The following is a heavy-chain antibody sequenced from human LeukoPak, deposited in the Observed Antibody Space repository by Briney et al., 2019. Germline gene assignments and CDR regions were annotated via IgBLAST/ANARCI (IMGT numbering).Heavy chain of an antibody. CDR3: ARGDIVATHFDY. Sequence: ASETLCLTCTVSGGSVSSGSYYWSWIRQPPGKGLEWIGYIYYSGSTNYNPSLKSRVTISVDTSKNQFSLKLSSVTAADTAVYYCARGDIVATHFDYWGQGTLVTVSS. CDR2: IYYSGST. J-gene: IGHJ4*02. V-gene: IGHV4-61*01. D-gene: IGHD5-12*01. CDR1: GGSVSSGSYY.